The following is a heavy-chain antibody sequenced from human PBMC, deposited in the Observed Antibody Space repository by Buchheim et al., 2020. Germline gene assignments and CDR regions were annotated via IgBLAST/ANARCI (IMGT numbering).Heavy chain of an antibody. V-gene: IGHV2-5*02. Sequence: QITLKESGPTLVKPTQTLTLTCTFSGFSLRTSGVGVGWIRQPPGKALEWLALIYWDDDKRYSPSLKSRLTITKDTSKNQVVLTMTNMDPVDTATYYCARTFTYYYDSNTPNWFDPWGQGTL. CDR1: GFSLRTSGVG. CDR3: ARTFTYYYDSNTPNWFDP. D-gene: IGHD3-22*01. CDR2: IYWDDDK. J-gene: IGHJ5*02.